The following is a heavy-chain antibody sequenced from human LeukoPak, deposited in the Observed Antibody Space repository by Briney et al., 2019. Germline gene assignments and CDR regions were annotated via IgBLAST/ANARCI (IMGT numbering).Heavy chain of an antibody. V-gene: IGHV4-59*01. CDR1: GGSITNYY. CDR2: IYYSGST. J-gene: IGHJ4*02. CDR3: ARVRSAPGYSSSWFFDY. D-gene: IGHD6-13*01. Sequence: SETLSLTCIVSGGSITNYYWSWIRQPPGTGLEWIGYIYYSGSTNYNPSLKSRVTISVDTSKNQFSLKLSSVTAADTAVYYCARVRSAPGYSSSWFFDYWGQGTLVIVSS.